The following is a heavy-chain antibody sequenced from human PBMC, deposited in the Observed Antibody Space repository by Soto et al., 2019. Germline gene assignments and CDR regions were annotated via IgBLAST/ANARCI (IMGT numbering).Heavy chain of an antibody. J-gene: IGHJ6*02. D-gene: IGHD3-10*01. CDR3: ARATYTSGGSPTFAMDV. CDR2: IDGGNGYA. V-gene: IGHV1-3*01. CDR1: GYTFSSNA. Sequence: GALVKVSCKASGYTFSSNAIHWVRQAPGQELEWMGWIDGGNGYAKYSQNFQDRVTLTRDASAGTTYMELSSLRSEDTAIFYCARATYTSGGSPTFAMDVWGQGTTVTVSS.